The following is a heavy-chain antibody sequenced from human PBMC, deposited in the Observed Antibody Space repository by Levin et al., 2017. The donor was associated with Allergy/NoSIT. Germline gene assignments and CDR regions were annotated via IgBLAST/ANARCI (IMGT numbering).Heavy chain of an antibody. CDR1: GGTFSSYA. J-gene: IGHJ6*02. CDR2: IIPILGIA. Sequence: SVKVSCKASGGTFSSYAISWVRQAPGQGLEWMGRIIPILGIANYAQKFQGRVTITADKSTSTAYMELSSLRSEDTAVYYCARDPDRDYYDDGMDVWGQGTTVTVSS. D-gene: IGHD1-14*01. V-gene: IGHV1-69*04. CDR3: ARDPDRDYYDDGMDV.